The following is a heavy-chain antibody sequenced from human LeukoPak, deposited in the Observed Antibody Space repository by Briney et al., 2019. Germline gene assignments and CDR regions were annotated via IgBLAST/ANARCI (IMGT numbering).Heavy chain of an antibody. CDR2: ICDSGATT. CDR1: GFTFNNYA. Sequence: GGSLRLSWTVSGFTFNNYAMSWVRQAQGKGLEWVSAICDSGATTYYADSVKGRFTISRDNSKNTLYLQMNSLRAEDTAVFYCAKGSSLVRGLIIGLYFDSWGQGTLVTVSS. D-gene: IGHD3-10*01. J-gene: IGHJ4*02. CDR3: AKGSSLVRGLIIGLYFDS. V-gene: IGHV3-23*01.